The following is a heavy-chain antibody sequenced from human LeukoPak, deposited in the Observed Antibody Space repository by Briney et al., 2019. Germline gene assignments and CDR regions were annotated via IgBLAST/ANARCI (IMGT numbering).Heavy chain of an antibody. Sequence: ASVKVSCKASGYTFSSYGITWVRQASGKGFEWMGWISAYNGNTNYAQKLQGRVTMPTDTSTSTAYMELRSLRSDDTAVYYCARGGVGPTASSIHNWFDPWGQGTRVTVSS. J-gene: IGHJ5*02. D-gene: IGHD1-26*01. CDR2: ISAYNGNT. CDR1: GYTFSSYG. V-gene: IGHV1-18*01. CDR3: ARGGVGPTASSIHNWFDP.